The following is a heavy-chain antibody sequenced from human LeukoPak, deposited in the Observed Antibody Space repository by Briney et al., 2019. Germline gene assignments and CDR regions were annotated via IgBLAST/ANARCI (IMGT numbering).Heavy chain of an antibody. V-gene: IGHV1-46*01. Sequence: ASVKVSCKASGYTFISYFMHWVRQAPGQGLEWMGIINPSGGSTSYAQNFQGRVTMTRDTSTSTVYVELSSLRSEDTAVYYCARASGQIESDYWGQGTLVTVSS. J-gene: IGHJ4*02. CDR1: GYTFISYF. CDR3: ARASGQIESDY. D-gene: IGHD1-14*01. CDR2: INPSGGST.